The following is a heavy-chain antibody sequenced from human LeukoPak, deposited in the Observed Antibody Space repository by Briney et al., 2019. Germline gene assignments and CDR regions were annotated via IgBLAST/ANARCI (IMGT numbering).Heavy chain of an antibody. CDR3: ARAPPKQLLHLY. CDR2: IIPIFGTA. V-gene: IGHV1-69*13. D-gene: IGHD6-13*01. Sequence: SVKVSCKASGGTFSSYAISWVRQAPGQGLEWMGGIIPIFGTANYAQKFQGRVTITADESTNTAYMELTSLKSEDTAVYYCARAPPKQLLHLYWGQGTLVTVSS. J-gene: IGHJ4*02. CDR1: GGTFSSYA.